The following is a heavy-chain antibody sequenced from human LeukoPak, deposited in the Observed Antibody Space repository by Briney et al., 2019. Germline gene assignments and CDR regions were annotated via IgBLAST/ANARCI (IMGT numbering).Heavy chain of an antibody. Sequence: GGSLRLSCAASGFTFSSCWMSWVRQAPGKGLEWVANIKQDGSEKYYVDSVKGRFTISRDNAKNSLYLQMNSLRAEDTAVYYCARDVLWFMWGQGTTVTVSS. CDR3: ARDVLWFM. V-gene: IGHV3-7*01. CDR2: IKQDGSEK. J-gene: IGHJ6*02. CDR1: GFTFSSCW. D-gene: IGHD3-10*01.